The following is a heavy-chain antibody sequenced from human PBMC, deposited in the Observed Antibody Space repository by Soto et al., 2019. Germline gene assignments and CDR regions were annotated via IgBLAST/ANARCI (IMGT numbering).Heavy chain of an antibody. Sequence: QVQLVQSGAEVREPGASVKVSCKASGYSFTSLDINWVRQTTGQGLEWMGWMQPSSGRTGYAQKFQGRVTMTWDTSINTAYMELTSLTSDGTAFYYCARGVTAGVDYGGQGTLVTVSS. J-gene: IGHJ4*02. V-gene: IGHV1-8*01. D-gene: IGHD1-26*01. CDR3: ARGVTAGVDY. CDR1: GYSFTSLD. CDR2: MQPSSGRT.